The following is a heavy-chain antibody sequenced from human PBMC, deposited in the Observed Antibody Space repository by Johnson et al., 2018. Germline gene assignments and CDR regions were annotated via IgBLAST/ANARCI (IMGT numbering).Heavy chain of an antibody. Sequence: EVRLVECGGGLVQPGRSLRLCCAASRVTFADYAMHWVRPAPGKGLARVAGISWTSGNLDYADSVKGRFTLSRDNAKNSRYLQMNSLRPEDTALYFCAKAPWSYDIQGYYFDYWGQGTLVTVSS. CDR1: RVTFADYA. D-gene: IGHD3-9*01. J-gene: IGHJ4*02. CDR2: ISWTSGNL. V-gene: IGHV3-9*01. CDR3: AKAPWSYDIQGYYFDY.